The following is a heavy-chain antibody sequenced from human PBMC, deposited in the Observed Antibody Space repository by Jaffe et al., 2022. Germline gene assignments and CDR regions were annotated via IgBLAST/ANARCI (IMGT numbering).Heavy chain of an antibody. CDR2: IRYDGSNK. D-gene: IGHD6-13*01. Sequence: QVQLVESGGGVVQPGGSLRLSCAASGFTFSSYGMHWVRQAPGKGLEWVAFIRYDGSNKYYADSVKGRFTISRDNSKNTLYLQMNSLRAEDTAVYYCAKDHTRRVAAAGVLTHWGQGTLVTVSS. CDR1: GFTFSSYG. J-gene: IGHJ4*02. CDR3: AKDHTRRVAAAGVLTH. V-gene: IGHV3-30*02.